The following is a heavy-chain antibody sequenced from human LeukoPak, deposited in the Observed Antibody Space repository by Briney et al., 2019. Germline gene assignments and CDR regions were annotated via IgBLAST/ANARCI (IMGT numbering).Heavy chain of an antibody. CDR3: AKAESLYYYYGMDV. J-gene: IGHJ6*02. V-gene: IGHV3-30*18. Sequence: GGSLRLSCAASGFSFSTYGMHWVRQAPGKGLEWVAVLSYDGSNEYYTDSVKGRFTISRDNSKNTLHLQMNSLRAEDTAVYYCAKAESLYYYYGMDVWGQGTTVTVSS. CDR2: LSYDGSNE. CDR1: GFSFSTYG.